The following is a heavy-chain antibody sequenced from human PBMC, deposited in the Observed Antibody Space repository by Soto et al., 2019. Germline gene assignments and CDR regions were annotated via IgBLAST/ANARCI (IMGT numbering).Heavy chain of an antibody. CDR2: IDWDDDK. J-gene: IGHJ6*02. CDR3: ARILSYYDILTGPGGMDV. CDR1: GFSLSTSGMC. D-gene: IGHD3-9*01. V-gene: IGHV2-70*01. Sequence: SGPTLVNPXQTLTLTCTFSGFSLSTSGMCVSWIRQPPGKALEWLALIDWDDDKYYSTSLKTRLTISKDTSKNQVVLTMTNMDPVDTATYYCARILSYYDILTGPGGMDVWGQGTTVTVSS.